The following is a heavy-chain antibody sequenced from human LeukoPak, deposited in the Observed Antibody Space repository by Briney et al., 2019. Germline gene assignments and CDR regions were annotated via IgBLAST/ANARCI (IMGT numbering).Heavy chain of an antibody. V-gene: IGHV3-21*06. Sequence: PGGSLRLSCAASGFAFSSYNMKWVRQAPGRGLEWVSFIRTTSTYIYYADSVKGRFTFSRDNSKNLLYLQMDSLRVEDTAVYYCARAGTCSSTSCDGGIEYWGQGTLVTVSS. D-gene: IGHD2-2*01. CDR3: ARAGTCSSTSCDGGIEY. CDR1: GFAFSSYN. CDR2: IRTTSTYI. J-gene: IGHJ4*02.